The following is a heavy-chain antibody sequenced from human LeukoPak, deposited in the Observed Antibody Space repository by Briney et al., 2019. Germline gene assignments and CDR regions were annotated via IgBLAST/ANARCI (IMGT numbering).Heavy chain of an antibody. D-gene: IGHD3-10*01. J-gene: IGHJ6*03. CDR1: GGSFSDFY. CDR3: ATTRGVITLDGYHYYIDV. Sequence: SEALSLTCAVYGGSFSDFYCTWIRQPPGKGLEWIGEINHSGNTKYNPSLKSRVTILLDTSKNQFSLKVRSVTAADTAVYYCATTRGVITLDGYHYYIDVWGKGTTVTVSS. CDR2: INHSGNT. V-gene: IGHV4-34*01.